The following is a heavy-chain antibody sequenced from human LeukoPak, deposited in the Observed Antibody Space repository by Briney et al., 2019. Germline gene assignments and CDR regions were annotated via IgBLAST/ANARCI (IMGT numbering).Heavy chain of an antibody. CDR1: GFTFSSYG. CDR3: AKAPAGTGVDAFDI. CDR2: ISYDGSNK. Sequence: PGGSLRLSCAASGFTFSSYGMHWVRQAPGKGLEWVAVISYDGSNKYYADSVKGRFTISRDNSKNTLYLQMNSLRAEDTAVYYCAKAPAGTGVDAFDIWGQGTMVTVSS. V-gene: IGHV3-30*18. J-gene: IGHJ3*02. D-gene: IGHD6-13*01.